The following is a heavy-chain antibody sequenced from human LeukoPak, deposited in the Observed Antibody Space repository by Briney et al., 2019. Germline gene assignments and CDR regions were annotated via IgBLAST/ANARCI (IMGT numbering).Heavy chain of an antibody. D-gene: IGHD2-2*01. V-gene: IGHV3-23*01. J-gene: IGHJ5*02. CDR1: GFTLSRVA. CDR3: AKSGSAGYQLLSNNWFDP. CDR2: ISGSGGST. Sequence: RGSPRPSCAASGFTLSRVAMSWGRQAPGKGLEWVSAISGSGGSTYYADSVKGRFTIPGDNSKNTLYLQMNSLRAEDTAVYYCAKSGSAGYQLLSNNWFDPWGQGTLVTVSS.